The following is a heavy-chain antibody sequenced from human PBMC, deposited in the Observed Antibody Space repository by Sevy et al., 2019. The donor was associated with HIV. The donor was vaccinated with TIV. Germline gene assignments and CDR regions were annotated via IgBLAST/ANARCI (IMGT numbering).Heavy chain of an antibody. D-gene: IGHD1-1*01. CDR2: ISGSGGST. V-gene: IGHV3-23*01. Sequence: GGSLRLSCAASGFTFSSYAMSWVRQAPGKGLEWVSAISGSGGSTYYADSVKGRFTISRDNSKSSLYLQMNSLRGEDTAVYYCALERLSSNVAEYFQNWGQGTLVTVSS. CDR1: GFTFSSYA. J-gene: IGHJ1*01. CDR3: ALERLSSNVAEYFQN.